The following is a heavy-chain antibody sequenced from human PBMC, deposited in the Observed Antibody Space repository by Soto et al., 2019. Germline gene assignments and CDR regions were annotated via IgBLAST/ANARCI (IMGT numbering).Heavy chain of an antibody. CDR2: VKSKTRGGNT. D-gene: IGHD4-4*01. Sequence: PAEALKLSCAVSDDTLSSDKFYWVGNRPPPGGEWVGSVKSKTRGGNTDFAAYVKGRFAISRDDSISMAFMRMNSLKIEDTAVYYCTTDSYITVTRCCFDYWGNGTLVTVYS. CDR3: TTDSYITVTRCCFDY. CDR1: DDTLSSDK. V-gene: IGHV3-15*07. J-gene: IGHJ4*01.